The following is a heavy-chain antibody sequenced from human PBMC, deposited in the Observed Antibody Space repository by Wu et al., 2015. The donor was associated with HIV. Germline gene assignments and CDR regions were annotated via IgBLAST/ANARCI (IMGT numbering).Heavy chain of an antibody. CDR2: INPNSGGT. CDR1: GYTFTGYY. D-gene: IGHD2-15*01. Sequence: QVQLVQSGAEVKKPGASVKVSCKASGYTFTGYYMHWVRQAPGQGLEWMGWINPNSGGTNYAQKFQGRVTMTRDTSISTAYMELSRLRSDDTAVYYCARDGGYCSGGSCYRSWFDPWGQGTLVTVSS. V-gene: IGHV1-2*02. CDR3: ARDGGYCSGGSCYRSWFDP. J-gene: IGHJ5*02.